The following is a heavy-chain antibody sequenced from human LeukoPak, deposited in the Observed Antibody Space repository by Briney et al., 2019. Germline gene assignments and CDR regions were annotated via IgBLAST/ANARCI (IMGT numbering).Heavy chain of an antibody. J-gene: IGHJ3*02. CDR3: AGTMVRGVIGAFDI. Sequence: SETLSLTCTVSGGSISSSSYYWGWIRQPPGKGLEWIGSIYYSGSTYYNPSLKSRATISVDTSKNQFSLKLRSVIAADAAVSYCAGTMVRGVIGAFDIWGQGTMVTVSS. V-gene: IGHV4-39*01. CDR2: IYYSGST. CDR1: GGSISSSSYY. D-gene: IGHD3-10*01.